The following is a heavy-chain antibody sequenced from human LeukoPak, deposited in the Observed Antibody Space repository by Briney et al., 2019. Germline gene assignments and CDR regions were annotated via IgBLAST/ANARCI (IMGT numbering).Heavy chain of an antibody. V-gene: IGHV3-21*01. J-gene: IGHJ4*02. Sequence: PGGSLRLSCAASGFTFSSYSMNWVRQAPGKGLEWVSSISSSSSYIYYADSVKGRFTISRDNAKNSLYLQMNSLRAEDTAVYYCARALGHLRESERDDYGDYYYFDYWGQGTLVTVSS. CDR3: ARALGHLRESERDDYGDYYYFDY. D-gene: IGHD4-17*01. CDR1: GFTFSSYS. CDR2: ISSSSSYI.